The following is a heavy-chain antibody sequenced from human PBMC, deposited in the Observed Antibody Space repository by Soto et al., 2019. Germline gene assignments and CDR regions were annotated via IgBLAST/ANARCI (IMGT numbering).Heavy chain of an antibody. Sequence: GGSLRLSCAASGFTFSSYAMIWVRQAPGKGLEWVSVISGSGSSTYYVDSVKGRFTISRDNSKNTLYLQMNSLRVEDTALYYCAKDLPWELLPNCFDPWGQGTLVTVSS. CDR3: AKDLPWELLPNCFDP. J-gene: IGHJ5*02. CDR2: ISGSGSST. V-gene: IGHV3-23*01. D-gene: IGHD1-26*01. CDR1: GFTFSSYA.